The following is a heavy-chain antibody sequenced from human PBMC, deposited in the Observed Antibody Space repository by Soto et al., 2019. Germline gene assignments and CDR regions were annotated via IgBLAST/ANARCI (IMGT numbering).Heavy chain of an antibody. CDR2: IIPILGIA. V-gene: IGHV1-69*02. CDR3: ARIRGVIILA. J-gene: IGHJ1*01. Sequence: QVQLVQSGAEVKKPGSSVKVSCKASGGTFSSYTISWVRQAPGQGLEWMGRIIPILGIANYAQKFQGRVTITAEKSTSTGYMELSSLRSEDPAVYFCARIRGVIILAWGQGTLVTVSS. CDR1: GGTFSSYT. D-gene: IGHD3-10*01.